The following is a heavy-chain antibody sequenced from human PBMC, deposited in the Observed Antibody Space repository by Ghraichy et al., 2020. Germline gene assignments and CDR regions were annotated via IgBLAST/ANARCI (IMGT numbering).Heavy chain of an antibody. V-gene: IGHV3-23*01. D-gene: IGHD5/OR15-5a*01. J-gene: IGHJ2*01. Sequence: GGSLRLSCAASGFTFSSYAMTWVRQAPGKGLEWVSATSGGGGSTYYADSVKGRFTISRDNSKNTLYPQMNSLRAEDTAVYSCAKVVSWRYFDHWGRGTLVTVSS. CDR3: AKVVSWRYFDH. CDR2: TSGGGGST. CDR1: GFTFSSYA.